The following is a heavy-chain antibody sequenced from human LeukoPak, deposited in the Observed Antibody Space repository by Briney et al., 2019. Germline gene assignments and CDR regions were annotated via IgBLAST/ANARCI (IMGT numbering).Heavy chain of an antibody. CDR2: IHGTDGRT. CDR1: GFTFSNYA. V-gene: IGHV3-23*01. D-gene: IGHD2/OR15-2a*01. J-gene: IGHJ3*02. CDR3: ARDRAFPNDVFDI. Sequence: GGSLRLSCAASGFTFSNYAMSWVRQAPGKGLEWVSAIHGTDGRTWYPDSVKGRCTISRDNSRNTLYLQLNSLRAEDAAVYYCARDRAFPNDVFDIWGQGTMVSVSS.